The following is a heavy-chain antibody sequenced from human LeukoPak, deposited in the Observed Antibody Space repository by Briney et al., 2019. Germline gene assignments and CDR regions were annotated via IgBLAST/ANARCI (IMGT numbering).Heavy chain of an antibody. V-gene: IGHV4-31*03. CDR3: ARGLTISDAFDI. Sequence: PSETLSLTCTVSGGSISSGGYYWSWTRQHPGKGLEWIGNIYYSGTTYYNSSLKSRVIISVDTSKNQFSLKLSSVTAADTAVYYCARGLTISDAFDIWGQGTMVTVSS. D-gene: IGHD3-3*02. CDR2: IYYSGTT. J-gene: IGHJ3*02. CDR1: GGSISSGGYY.